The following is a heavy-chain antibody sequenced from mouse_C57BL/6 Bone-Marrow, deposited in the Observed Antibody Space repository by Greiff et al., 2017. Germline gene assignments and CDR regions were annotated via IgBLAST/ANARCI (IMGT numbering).Heavy chain of an antibody. V-gene: IGHV8-8*01. CDR3: ARIEGVWLRFDWYFDV. CDR1: GFSLSTFGMG. CDR2: IWWDDDK. Sequence: QVTLKESGPGILQPSQTLSLTCSFSGFSLSTFGMGVGWLRQPSGKGLEWLAHIWWDDDKYYNPALKRRLTITKDTSKNQVFLKIANVDTADTATYYCARIEGVWLRFDWYFDVWGTGTTVTVSS. D-gene: IGHD2-2*01. J-gene: IGHJ1*03.